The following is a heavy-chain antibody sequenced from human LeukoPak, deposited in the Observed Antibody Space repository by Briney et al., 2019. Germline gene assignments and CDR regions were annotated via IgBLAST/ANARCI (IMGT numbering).Heavy chain of an antibody. CDR2: IKQDGSEK. Sequence: GGSLRLSCAASGFTVSGNYMNWVRQAPGKGLEWVANIKQDGSEKYYVDSVKGRFTISRDNAKNSLYLQMNSLRAEDTAVYYCARGDPYSSSSTVPHYYMDVWGKGTTVTVSS. CDR1: GFTVSGNY. D-gene: IGHD6-6*01. J-gene: IGHJ6*03. CDR3: ARGDPYSSSSTVPHYYMDV. V-gene: IGHV3-7*01.